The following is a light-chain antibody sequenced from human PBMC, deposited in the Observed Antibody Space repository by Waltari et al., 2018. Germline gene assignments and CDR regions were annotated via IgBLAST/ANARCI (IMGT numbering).Light chain of an antibody. V-gene: IGKV3-20*01. Sequence: VLTQSPGTLSLSPGERATLPCRASQSLTKRYLAWYQPKPGQAPRLLIYGASSRAAGIPDRFSGSGSGTDFTLTISRLEPEDFAVYYCQQYGSSVLYTFGQGTKLEIK. J-gene: IGKJ2*01. CDR2: GAS. CDR3: QQYGSSVLYT. CDR1: QSLTKRY.